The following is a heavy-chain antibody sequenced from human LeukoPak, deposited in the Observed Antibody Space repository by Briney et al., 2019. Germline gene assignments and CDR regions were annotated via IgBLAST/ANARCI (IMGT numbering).Heavy chain of an antibody. CDR2: INSDGSST. D-gene: IGHD2-8*01. CDR1: GFTFSSYW. Sequence: GSLRLSCAASGFTFSSYWMHWVRQAPGKGLVWVSRINSDGSSTSYADSVKGRFTISRDNAKNTLYLQMNSLRAEDTAVYYCARVGYCTNGVCFYYFDYWGQGTLVTVSS. CDR3: ARVGYCTNGVCFYYFDY. V-gene: IGHV3-74*01. J-gene: IGHJ4*02.